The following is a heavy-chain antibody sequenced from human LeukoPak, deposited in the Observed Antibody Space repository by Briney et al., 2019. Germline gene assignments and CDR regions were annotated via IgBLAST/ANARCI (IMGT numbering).Heavy chain of an antibody. CDR1: GFTFSDYY. Sequence: KTGGSLRLSCAASGFTFSDYYMSWIRQAPGEGREWVSYISSSGSTIYYADSVKRRSTISRDNAKNSLYLQMNRLRAEDTAVYYCASYSSGWQAFDYWGQGTLVTVSS. CDR3: ASYSSGWQAFDY. V-gene: IGHV3-11*01. J-gene: IGHJ4*02. CDR2: ISSSGSTI. D-gene: IGHD6-19*01.